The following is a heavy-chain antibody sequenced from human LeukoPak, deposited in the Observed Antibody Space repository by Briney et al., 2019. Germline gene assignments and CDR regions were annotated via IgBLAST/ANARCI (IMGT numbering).Heavy chain of an antibody. CDR2: ISAYYDNT. CDR3: ARDGVRVPAAVDY. Sequence: ASVKVSCKASGYTFTDYGISWVRQAPGQGLEWMGWISAYYDNTNYAQKLQGRVTMTTDTSTTTAYMELRSLRSDDTAMNYCARDGVRVPAAVDYWGQGTLVTVSS. J-gene: IGHJ4*02. V-gene: IGHV1-18*01. CDR1: GYTFTDYG. D-gene: IGHD2-2*01.